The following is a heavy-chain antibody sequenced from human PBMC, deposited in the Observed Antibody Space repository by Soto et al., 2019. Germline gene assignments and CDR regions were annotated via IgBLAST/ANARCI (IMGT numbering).Heavy chain of an antibody. CDR3: ARCLVWFGDMSGKDDY. CDR2: INPSGGST. J-gene: IGHJ4*02. Sequence: ASVKVSCKASGYIFTSYYMHWVRQAPGQGLEWMGIINPSGGSTSYAQKFQGRVTMTRDTSTSTVYMELSSLRSEDTAVYYCARCLVWFGDMSGKDDYWGQGTLVTVYS. V-gene: IGHV1-46*01. CDR1: GYIFTSYY. D-gene: IGHD3-10*01.